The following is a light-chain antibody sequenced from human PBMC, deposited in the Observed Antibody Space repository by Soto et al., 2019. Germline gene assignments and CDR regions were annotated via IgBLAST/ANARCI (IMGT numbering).Light chain of an antibody. CDR3: SSYTSTSTVV. CDR1: SSDVGDYNY. J-gene: IGLJ2*01. Sequence: QSALTQPASVSGSPGQSITISCTGTSSDVGDYNYVSWYQHHPGRAPKLMIYDVGNRPSGVSNRFSGSKSGNTASLTISGLQAEDEADYYCSSYTSTSTVVFGGGTKVTVL. CDR2: DVG. V-gene: IGLV2-14*03.